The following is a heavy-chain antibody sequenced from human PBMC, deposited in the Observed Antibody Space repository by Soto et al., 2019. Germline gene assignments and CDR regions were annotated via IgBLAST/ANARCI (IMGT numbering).Heavy chain of an antibody. J-gene: IGHJ4*02. Sequence: GGSLRLSCAASGFTFSSYAMSWVRQAPGKGLEWVSAISGSGGSTYYADSVKGRFTISRDNSKNTLYLQMNSLRAEDTAVYYCAKGIAVAAKPPGAFDYWGQATLVTVSS. CDR1: GFTFSSYA. V-gene: IGHV3-23*01. CDR3: AKGIAVAAKPPGAFDY. CDR2: ISGSGGST. D-gene: IGHD6-19*01.